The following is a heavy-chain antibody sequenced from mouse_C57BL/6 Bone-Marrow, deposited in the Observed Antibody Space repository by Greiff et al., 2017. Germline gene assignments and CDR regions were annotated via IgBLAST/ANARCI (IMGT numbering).Heavy chain of an antibody. CDR2: ISSGGSYT. J-gene: IGHJ1*03. D-gene: IGHD2-12*01. CDR3: ARRVQLSRYFDV. Sequence: EVQLVESGGDLVKPGGSLKLSCAASGFTFSSYGMSWVRQTPDKRLEWVATISSGGSYTYYPDSVKGRFPITRDNAKNTLYLQMSSLKSEDTAMYYCARRVQLSRYFDVWGTGTTVTVSS. V-gene: IGHV5-6*02. CDR1: GFTFSSYG.